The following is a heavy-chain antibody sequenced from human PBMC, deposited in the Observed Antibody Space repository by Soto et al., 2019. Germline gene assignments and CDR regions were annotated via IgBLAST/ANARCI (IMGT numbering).Heavy chain of an antibody. D-gene: IGHD4-17*01. Sequence: QVQLQQWGAGLLKPSETLSLTCAVYGGSFSGYYWSWIRQPPGKGLEWLGEINHSGSTNYNPSLKGRVTISVDTSKNQYSLKLSSVTAADTAVYYCARGRKYGDYKRNNWFDPWGQGTLVTVSS. CDR1: GGSFSGYY. V-gene: IGHV4-34*01. J-gene: IGHJ5*02. CDR3: ARGRKYGDYKRNNWFDP. CDR2: INHSGST.